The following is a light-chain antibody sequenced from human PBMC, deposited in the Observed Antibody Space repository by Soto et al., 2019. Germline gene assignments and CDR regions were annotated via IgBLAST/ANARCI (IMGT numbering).Light chain of an antibody. CDR3: QQYGNSPQT. Sequence: EIVMTQSPATLSVSPGGRATLSCRASQSISGTLAWYQQKPGQAPRLLIYGASSRATGIPNRFSGSGSGTDFTLTISRLEPEDFAVYYCQQYGNSPQTFGQGTKVDIK. J-gene: IGKJ1*01. CDR2: GAS. CDR1: QSISGT. V-gene: IGKV3-20*01.